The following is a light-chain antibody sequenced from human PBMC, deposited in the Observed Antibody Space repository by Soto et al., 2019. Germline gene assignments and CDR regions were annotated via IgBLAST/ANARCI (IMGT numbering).Light chain of an antibody. CDR2: DNN. CDR1: SSNIGNNY. V-gene: IGLV1-51*01. J-gene: IGLJ2*01. CDR3: GTWDSNLSAVV. Sequence: QSVLTQPPSVSAAPGQKVTISCSGSSSNIGNNYVSWYQQLPGTAPKLLIYDNNKRPSGIPDRFSGSKSGTSATLGITGLQTGDEADYYCGTWDSNLSAVVSGGGTKLTVL.